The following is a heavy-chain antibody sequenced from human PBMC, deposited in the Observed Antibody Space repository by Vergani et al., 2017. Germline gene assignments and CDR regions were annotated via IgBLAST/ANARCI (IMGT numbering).Heavy chain of an antibody. J-gene: IGHJ4*02. CDR2: ISSSSSYT. CDR1: GFTFSDYY. Sequence: QVQLVESGGGLVKPGGSLRLSCAASGFTFSDYYMSWIRQAPGKGLEWVSYISSSSSYTNYADSVKGRFTISRDNAKNSLYLQMNSLRAEDTAVYYCARVRWYYGSGRVFDYWGQGTLVTVSS. D-gene: IGHD3-10*01. CDR3: ARVRWYYGSGRVFDY. V-gene: IGHV3-11*05.